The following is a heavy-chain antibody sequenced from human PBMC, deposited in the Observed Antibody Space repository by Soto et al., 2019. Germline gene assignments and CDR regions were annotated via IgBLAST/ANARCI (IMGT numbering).Heavy chain of an antibody. Sequence: QVHLVQSGAEVKKPGSSVKVSCKASGGTFSTSSINWLRQAPGQRPEWMGNILPVFGTADYAQKFRDRVTITADKSTNTADMELRSLLSEDAAVYYCARGHEYGGNSDAFDIWGQGTVVTVSS. V-gene: IGHV1-69*14. D-gene: IGHD4-17*01. J-gene: IGHJ3*02. CDR1: GGTFSTSS. CDR2: ILPVFGTA. CDR3: ARGHEYGGNSDAFDI.